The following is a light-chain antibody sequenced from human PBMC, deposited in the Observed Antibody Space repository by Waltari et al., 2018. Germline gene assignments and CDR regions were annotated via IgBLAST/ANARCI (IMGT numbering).Light chain of an antibody. V-gene: IGLV1-40*01. CDR1: NSNIGAGSD. CDR3: QSYDSSHWV. Sequence: QSVLTQPPSVSGAPGQRVTISCAGSNSNIGAGSDVHWYQPLPGTAPKLLIYGNDKRPSGVPDRSSGSKSGTAASRAITVRQADDEADYYCQSYDSSHWVVGGGTKLSV. CDR2: GND. J-gene: IGLJ3*02.